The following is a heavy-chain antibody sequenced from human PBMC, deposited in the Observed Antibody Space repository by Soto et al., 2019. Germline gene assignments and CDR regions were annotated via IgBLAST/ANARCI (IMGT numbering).Heavy chain of an antibody. CDR2: INHSGST. V-gene: IGHV4-34*01. J-gene: IGHJ4*02. CDR1: GGSFSGYY. D-gene: IGHD6-6*01. CDR3: ARSGRYSSSSVGY. Sequence: PSETLSLTCAVYGGSFSGYYWSWIRQPPGKGLEWIGEINHSGSTNYNPSLKSRVTISVDTSKNQFSLKLSSVTAADTAVYYCARSGRYSSSSVGYWGQGTLVT.